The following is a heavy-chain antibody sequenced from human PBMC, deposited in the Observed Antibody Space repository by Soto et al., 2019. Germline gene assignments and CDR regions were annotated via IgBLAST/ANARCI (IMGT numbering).Heavy chain of an antibody. Sequence: QVQLQESGPGLVKPSQTLSLTCTVSGGSINSGGYCWSWTRQHPGKGLDWIGCISYRRSTSYNPSLKTRVTISVDTSKNQFALKLTSVTAADTTVYYCSRGILVWGQGALISVSS. CDR3: SRGILV. CDR1: GGSINSGGYC. V-gene: IGHV4-31*03. J-gene: IGHJ4*02. D-gene: IGHD5-18*01. CDR2: ISYRRST.